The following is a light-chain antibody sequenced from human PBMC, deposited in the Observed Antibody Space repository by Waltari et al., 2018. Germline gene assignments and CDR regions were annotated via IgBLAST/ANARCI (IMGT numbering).Light chain of an antibody. CDR1: QSVTSSH. CDR2: GAS. Sequence: ETVLTQSPGTLSLSPGERATLSCRASQSVTSSHLAWYQQKPGQAPRLLIYGASSRATGIPDRFSGSGSVTDFTLTITRLEPEDFAVYYCQQYGNSPRTFGQGTEVEIK. V-gene: IGKV3-20*01. CDR3: QQYGNSPRT. J-gene: IGKJ1*01.